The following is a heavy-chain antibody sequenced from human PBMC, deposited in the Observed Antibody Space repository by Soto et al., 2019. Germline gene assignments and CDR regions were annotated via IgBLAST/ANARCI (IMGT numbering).Heavy chain of an antibody. V-gene: IGHV4-39*01. CDR3: ARRERYYGSPGWFDP. J-gene: IGHJ5*01. D-gene: IGHD3-10*01. Sequence: SETLSLTCSVSGASINNFAYYWGWIRQPPGKGLEWIGTVYYNENTYYNPSLKSRVAISVDTAKNQFSLSLRSVTAADTAIYFCARRERYYGSPGWFDPWGQGTLVTVSS. CDR2: VYYNENT. CDR1: GASINNFAYY.